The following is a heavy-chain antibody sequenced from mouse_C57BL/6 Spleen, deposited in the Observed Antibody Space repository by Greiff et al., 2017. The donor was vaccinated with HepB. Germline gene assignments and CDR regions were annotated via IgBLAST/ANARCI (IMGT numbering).Heavy chain of an antibody. V-gene: IGHV10-1*01. CDR1: GFSFNTYA. Sequence: DVMLVESGGGLVQPKGSLKLSCAASGFSFNTYAMNWVRQAPGKGLEWVARIRSKSNNYATYYADSVKDRFTISRDDSESMLYLQMNNLKTEDTAMYYCVRNYDYGGAMDYWGQGTSVTVSS. CDR3: VRNYDYGGAMDY. D-gene: IGHD2-4*01. J-gene: IGHJ4*01. CDR2: IRSKSNNYAT.